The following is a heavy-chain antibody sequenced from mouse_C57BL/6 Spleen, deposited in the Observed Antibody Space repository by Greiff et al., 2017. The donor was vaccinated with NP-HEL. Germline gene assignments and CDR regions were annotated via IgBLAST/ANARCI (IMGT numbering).Heavy chain of an antibody. Sequence: QVQLQQPGAELVMPGASVKLSFKASGYTFTSYWMHWVKQRPGQGLEWIGEIDPSDSYTNYNQKFKGKSTLTVDKSSSTAYMQLSSLTSEDSAVYYCARQYYGFAYWGQGTLVTVSA. J-gene: IGHJ3*01. CDR2: IDPSDSYT. CDR3: ARQYYGFAY. D-gene: IGHD1-1*01. V-gene: IGHV1-69*01. CDR1: GYTFTSYW.